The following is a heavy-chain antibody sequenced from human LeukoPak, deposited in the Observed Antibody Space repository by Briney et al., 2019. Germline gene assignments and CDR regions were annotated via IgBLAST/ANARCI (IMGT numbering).Heavy chain of an antibody. Sequence: ASVKVSCKASGYTFTSYGISWVRQAPGQGLEWMGWISANNGNTNYAQNLQGSVTIPTDTSTSTAYMGLRSLRSDGTAVYYCARPVIAMVTRIYYMDVWGKGTTVTVSS. J-gene: IGHJ6*03. V-gene: IGHV1-18*01. CDR2: ISANNGNT. CDR3: ARPVIAMVTRIYYMDV. D-gene: IGHD5-18*01. CDR1: GYTFTSYG.